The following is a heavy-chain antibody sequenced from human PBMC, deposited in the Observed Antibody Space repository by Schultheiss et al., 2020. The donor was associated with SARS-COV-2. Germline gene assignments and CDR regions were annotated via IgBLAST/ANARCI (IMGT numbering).Heavy chain of an antibody. CDR2: INSDGSST. D-gene: IGHD2-2*01. Sequence: GGSLRLSCAASGFTFSSYWMHWVRQAPGKGLVWVSRINSDGSSTSYADSVKGRFTISRDNAKNTLYLQMNSLRAEDTAVYYCAKDRKGYCSSTSCYAHCFDYWGQGTLVTVSS. CDR3: AKDRKGYCSSTSCYAHCFDY. J-gene: IGHJ4*02. CDR1: GFTFSSYW. V-gene: IGHV3-74*01.